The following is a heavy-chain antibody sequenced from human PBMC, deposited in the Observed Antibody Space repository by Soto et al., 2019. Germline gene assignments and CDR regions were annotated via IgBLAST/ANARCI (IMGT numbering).Heavy chain of an antibody. J-gene: IGHJ3*02. CDR2: IYYSGST. D-gene: IGHD1-1*01. CDR3: ARDQGGGTFPGAFDI. CDR1: GGSIRSGGYY. V-gene: IGHV4-31*03. Sequence: QVQLQESGPGLVKPSQTLSLTCTVSGGSIRSGGYYWSWIRQHPGKGLEWIGYIYYSGSTYYNPSLKSRVTISVDTSKNQFSLKLSSVTAADTAVYYCARDQGGGTFPGAFDIWGQGTMVTVSS.